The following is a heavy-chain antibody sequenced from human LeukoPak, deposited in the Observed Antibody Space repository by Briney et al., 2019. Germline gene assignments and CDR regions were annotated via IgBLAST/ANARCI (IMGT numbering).Heavy chain of an antibody. CDR1: GGSISSYY. CDR3: AREHPSYDFWSGYYPL. J-gene: IGHJ4*02. V-gene: IGHV4-59*12. CDR2: IYYSGST. D-gene: IGHD3-3*01. Sequence: SETLSLTCTVSGGSISSYYWSWIRQPPGKGLEWIGYIYYSGSTNYNPSLKSRVTISVDTSKNQSSLKLSSVTAADTAVYYCAREHPSYDFWSGYYPLWGQGTLVTVSS.